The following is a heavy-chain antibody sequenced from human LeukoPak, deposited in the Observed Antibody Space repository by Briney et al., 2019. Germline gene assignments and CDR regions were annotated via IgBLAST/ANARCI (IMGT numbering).Heavy chain of an antibody. J-gene: IGHJ4*02. V-gene: IGHV3-30*02. Sequence: PGGSLTLSCVASGFNFNNYDLHWVRQAPGKGLEWVAFIKFHGHETFYADSVGGRFTFSRDNSRNTVYLQMNSLRSEDTAVYYCAREAPICRNADCRTGFDYWGQGTLVAVSS. CDR2: IKFHGHET. CDR1: GFNFNNYD. D-gene: IGHD1-1*01. CDR3: AREAPICRNADCRTGFDY.